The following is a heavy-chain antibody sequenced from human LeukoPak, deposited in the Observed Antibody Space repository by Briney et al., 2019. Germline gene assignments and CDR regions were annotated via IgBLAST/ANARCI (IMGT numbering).Heavy chain of an antibody. Sequence: GGSLRPSCAASGFTFDDYAMHWVRQAPGKGLEWVSGISWNSGSIGYADSVKGRFTISRDNAKNSLYLQMNSLRAEDTALYYCAKGGVGSGSYQADALDIWGQGTMVTVSS. CDR3: AKGGVGSGSYQADALDI. CDR2: ISWNSGSI. D-gene: IGHD1-26*01. CDR1: GFTFDDYA. J-gene: IGHJ3*02. V-gene: IGHV3-9*01.